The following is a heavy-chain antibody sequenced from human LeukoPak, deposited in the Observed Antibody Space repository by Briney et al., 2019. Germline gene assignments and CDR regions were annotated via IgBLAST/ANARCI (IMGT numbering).Heavy chain of an antibody. CDR3: ARFIAAPNNWFDP. J-gene: IGHJ5*02. Sequence: SETLSLTCTVSGGSISRNYWNRIRQPPGRGLEWIGYIYYSGITNYNPSLKSRVTISVDTSKNQFSLKLSSVTAADTALYYCARFIAAPNNWFDPWGQGTLVTVSS. CDR2: IYYSGIT. D-gene: IGHD6-13*01. CDR1: GGSISRNY. V-gene: IGHV4-59*01.